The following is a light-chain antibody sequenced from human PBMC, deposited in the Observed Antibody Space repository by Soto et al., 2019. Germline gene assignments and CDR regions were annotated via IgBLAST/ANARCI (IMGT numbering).Light chain of an antibody. CDR2: AAP. Sequence: MTGCLSIVSPSIGDRVTITCXASERINTYLAWYQQQPGKAPKLLIYAAPSLQSGVPSRFSGSGSGTEFTLTISNLQPEDFATYYCQQANSPPLSFCGGTKVDI. J-gene: IGKJ4*01. CDR3: QQANSPPLS. CDR1: ERINTY. V-gene: IGKV1-12*01.